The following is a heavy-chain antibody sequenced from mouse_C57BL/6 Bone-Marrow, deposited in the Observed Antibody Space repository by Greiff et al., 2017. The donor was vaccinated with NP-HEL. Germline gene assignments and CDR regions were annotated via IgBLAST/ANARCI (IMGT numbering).Heavy chain of an antibody. D-gene: IGHD2-1*01. CDR3: ANGKKFDY. V-gene: IGHV1-50*01. CDR2: IDPSDSYT. CDR1: GYTFTSYW. Sequence: QVQLQQPGAELVKPGASVKLSCKASGYTFTSYWMQWVKQRPGQGLEWIGEIDPSDSYTNYNQKFKGKATLTVDTSSSTAYMQLSSLTSEDSAVYYCANGKKFDYWGQGTTLTVSS. J-gene: IGHJ2*01.